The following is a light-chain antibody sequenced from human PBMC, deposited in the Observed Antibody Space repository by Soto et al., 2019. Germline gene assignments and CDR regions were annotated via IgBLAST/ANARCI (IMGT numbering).Light chain of an antibody. Sequence: EIVLTQSPATLSLSPGERATLSCRASQSVTSSLGWYQQKPGQAPRLLIYDTSTRATGIPARFGGGGSGTEFTLPISSLEPEDFAVYYCQQLTRNTFGQGTKLEIK. CDR1: QSVTSS. CDR3: QQLTRNT. V-gene: IGKV3-11*01. J-gene: IGKJ2*01. CDR2: DTS.